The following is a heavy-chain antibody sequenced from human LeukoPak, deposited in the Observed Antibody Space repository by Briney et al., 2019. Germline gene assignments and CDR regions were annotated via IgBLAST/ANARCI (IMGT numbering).Heavy chain of an antibody. CDR1: GYTFTSYG. CDR3: ARDYYDSSGYYHFFDY. Sequence: ASVKVSCKASGYTFTSYGIAWVRQAPGQGLEWMGWISAYNGNTNYAQKLQGRVTMTTDTSTSTAYMGLRSLRSDDTAVYYCARDYYDSSGYYHFFDYWGQGTLVTVSS. D-gene: IGHD3-22*01. J-gene: IGHJ4*02. CDR2: ISAYNGNT. V-gene: IGHV1-18*01.